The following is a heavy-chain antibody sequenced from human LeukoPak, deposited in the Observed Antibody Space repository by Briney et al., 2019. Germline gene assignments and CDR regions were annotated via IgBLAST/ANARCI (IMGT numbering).Heavy chain of an antibody. J-gene: IGHJ4*02. V-gene: IGHV4-59*01. CDR3: ARGDGYMYDY. CDR1: GGSISSYY. CDR2: IYYSGST. D-gene: IGHD5-24*01. Sequence: SETLSLTCTVSGGSISSYYWSWIRQPPGKGLEWIGYIYYSGSTNYNPPLKSRVTISVDTSKNQFSLKLSSVTAADTAVYYCARGDGYMYDYWGQGTLVTVSS.